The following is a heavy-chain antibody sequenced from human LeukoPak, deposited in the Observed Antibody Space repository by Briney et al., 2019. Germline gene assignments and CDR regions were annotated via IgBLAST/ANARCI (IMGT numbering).Heavy chain of an antibody. Sequence: GGSLTLFCAASGFTFSSYSINWARQSPGEGVEGLSSINSSSSYIYYADSVKGRFIISRDNAKNSLYLQMNSLRVDDTAVYYCARGRYSSTWSPSEYWGQGTLVTVSS. D-gene: IGHD6-13*01. V-gene: IGHV3-21*01. J-gene: IGHJ4*02. CDR1: GFTFSSYS. CDR2: INSSSSYI. CDR3: ARGRYSSTWSPSEY.